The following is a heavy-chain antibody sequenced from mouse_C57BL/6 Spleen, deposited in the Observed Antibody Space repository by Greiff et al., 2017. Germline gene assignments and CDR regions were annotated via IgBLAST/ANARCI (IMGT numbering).Heavy chain of an antibody. CDR2: ISGGGGNT. J-gene: IGHJ2*01. D-gene: IGHD2-4*01. Sequence: EVKVEESGGGLVKPGGSLKLSCAASGFTFSSYTMSWVRQTPEKRLEWVANISGGGGNTYYPDRVKGRFTISRDKAKYTLYLQKSNLRSEDTALYYCARPYYDYDGAYYLDYWGQGTTLTVSS. CDR1: GFTFSSYT. CDR3: ARPYYDYDGAYYLDY. V-gene: IGHV5-9*01.